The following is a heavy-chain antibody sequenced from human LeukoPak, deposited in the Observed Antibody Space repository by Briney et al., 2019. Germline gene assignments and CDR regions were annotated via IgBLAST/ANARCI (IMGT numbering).Heavy chain of an antibody. CDR1: GGSFGGYY. J-gene: IGHJ5*02. CDR2: INHSGST. V-gene: IGHV4-34*01. D-gene: IGHD3-22*01. CDR3: ARETDGDSSGLTAGYWFDP. Sequence: PSETLSLTCAVYGGSFGGYYWSWIRQPPGKGLGWIGEINHSGSTYYNPSLKSRVTISVDTSKNQFSLKLSSVTAADTAVYYCARETDGDSSGLTAGYWFDPWGQGTLVTVSS.